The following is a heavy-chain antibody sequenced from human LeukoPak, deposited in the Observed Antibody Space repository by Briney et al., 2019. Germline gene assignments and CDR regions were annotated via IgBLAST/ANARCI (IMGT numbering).Heavy chain of an antibody. CDR1: GYTFTGQY. J-gene: IGHJ4*02. Sequence: ASVKVSCQASGYTFTGQYIHWVRQAPGQGLEWMGWINPKSGGTEYAQKFQGRVTMTRDTSITTVYMELSRLTSDDTAVHYCAREINTIFGVGFDGAYDYWGQGTLVTVSS. V-gene: IGHV1-2*02. CDR2: INPKSGGT. CDR3: AREINTIFGVGFDGAYDY. D-gene: IGHD3-3*01.